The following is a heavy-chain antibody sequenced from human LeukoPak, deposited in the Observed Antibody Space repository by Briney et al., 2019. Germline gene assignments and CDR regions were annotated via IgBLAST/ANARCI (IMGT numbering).Heavy chain of an antibody. CDR3: AKDLNGMITFSFDH. V-gene: IGHV3-9*01. Sequence: SGRSLRLSCAASGFTFDDYAMHWVRQAPGKGLEWVSGISWNSGSIGYADSVKGRFTISRDNAKNSLYLQMNSLRAEDTALYYCAKDLNGMITFSFDHWGQGTLVTVSS. CDR2: ISWNSGSI. CDR1: GFTFDDYA. D-gene: IGHD3-16*01. J-gene: IGHJ4*02.